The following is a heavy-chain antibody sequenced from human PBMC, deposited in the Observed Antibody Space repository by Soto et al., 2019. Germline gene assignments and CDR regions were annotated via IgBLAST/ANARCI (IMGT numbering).Heavy chain of an antibody. J-gene: IGHJ4*02. V-gene: IGHV4-4*07. CDR1: GGSISSYY. D-gene: IGHD6-6*01. CDR3: ARGTWMAARTLYYFDY. CDR2: IYTSGST. Sequence: SETLSLTCTVSGGSISSYYWSWIRRPAGKGLEWIGRIYTSGSTNYNPSLKSRVTMSVDTSKNQFSLKLSSVTAADTAVYYCARGTWMAARTLYYFDYWGQGTLVTVSS.